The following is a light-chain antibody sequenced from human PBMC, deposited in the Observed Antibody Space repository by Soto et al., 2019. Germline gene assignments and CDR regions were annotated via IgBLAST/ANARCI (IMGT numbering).Light chain of an antibody. V-gene: IGKV3-20*01. Sequence: EIVLTQSPGTLSLSPGERATLSCRASQSVSSSYLAWYQQKPGQASRLLIYGASSRATGIPDRFSGSGSGTDFTLTISRLEPEDFAVYYCQQYGSLWTFGQGTKVEIK. CDR3: QQYGSLWT. CDR2: GAS. J-gene: IGKJ1*01. CDR1: QSVSSSY.